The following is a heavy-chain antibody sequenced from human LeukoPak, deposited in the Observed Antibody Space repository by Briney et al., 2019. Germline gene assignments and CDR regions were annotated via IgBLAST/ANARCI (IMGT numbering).Heavy chain of an antibody. CDR1: GGSISSYY. V-gene: IGHV4-59*01. J-gene: IGHJ4*02. CDR2: IYYSGST. CDR3: ARGRDSSGWYYTDY. D-gene: IGHD6-19*01. Sequence: SETLSLTCTVSGGSISSYYWSWIRRPPGKGLEWIGYIYYSGSTNYNPSLKSRVTISVDTSKNQFSLKLTSVTAADTAVYYCARGRDSSGWYYTDYWGQGTLVTVSS.